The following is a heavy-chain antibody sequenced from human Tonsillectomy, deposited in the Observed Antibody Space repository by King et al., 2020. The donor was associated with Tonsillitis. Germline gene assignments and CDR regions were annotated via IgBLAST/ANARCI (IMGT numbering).Heavy chain of an antibody. J-gene: IGHJ4*02. CDR2: IYPGDSDT. CDR3: ARRGAAADFDY. D-gene: IGHD6-13*01. Sequence: QLVQSGAEVKKPWDSLNISCKGSAFSFTSYWIGWVRQMPGKGLEWMGIIYPGDSDTRYSSSFQGQVTISADKSISTAYLQWSSLKASDTAMYFCARRGAAADFDYWGQGTLVTVSS. V-gene: IGHV5-51*01. CDR1: AFSFTSYW.